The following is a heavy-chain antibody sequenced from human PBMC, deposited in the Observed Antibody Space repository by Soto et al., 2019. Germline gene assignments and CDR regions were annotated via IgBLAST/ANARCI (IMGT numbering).Heavy chain of an antibody. J-gene: IGHJ4*02. CDR3: THRLTGSSTSWDAGICDY. Sequence: QITLKESGPPRVKPTQTLTLTCTFSGFSLSTSGVGVGWLRQPPEKALEWLALIYWDNDNRYSPSRRSMLTIYKVVSKSQVVLTMTNRDPVDTATYFCTHRLTGSSTSWDAGICDYWGQGTLVTGS. CDR1: GFSLSTSGVG. V-gene: IGHV2-5*02. D-gene: IGHD2-2*01. CDR2: IYWDNDN.